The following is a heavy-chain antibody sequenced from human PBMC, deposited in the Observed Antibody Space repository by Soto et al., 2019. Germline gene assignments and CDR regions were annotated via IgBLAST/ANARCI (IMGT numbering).Heavy chain of an antibody. CDR2: IYYSGST. D-gene: IGHD3-10*01. Sequence: QVQLQESGPGLVKPSETLSLTCTVSGGSISSYYWSWIRQPPGKGLEWIGYIYYSGSTNYNPSLKSRVTISVDTSKNQCSLKRSSVTDADTAVYYCARVSPRDYGSGSHYFDYWGQGTLVTVSS. J-gene: IGHJ4*02. V-gene: IGHV4-59*01. CDR1: GGSISSYY. CDR3: ARVSPRDYGSGSHYFDY.